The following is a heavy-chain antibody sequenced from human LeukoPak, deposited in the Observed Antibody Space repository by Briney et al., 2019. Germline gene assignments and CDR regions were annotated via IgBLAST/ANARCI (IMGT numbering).Heavy chain of an antibody. D-gene: IGHD3-10*01. CDR1: GFTFDDYA. J-gene: IGHJ4*02. V-gene: IGHV3-9*01. CDR2: ISWNSGSI. CDR3: AKKGGSGYFDY. Sequence: PGGSLRLSCAASGFTFDDYAMHWVRQAPGKGLEWVSGISWNSGSIGYADSVKGRFTISRDNAKNSLYLQMNSLRAEDTALYYCAKKGGSGYFDYWGQGTLVTVSS.